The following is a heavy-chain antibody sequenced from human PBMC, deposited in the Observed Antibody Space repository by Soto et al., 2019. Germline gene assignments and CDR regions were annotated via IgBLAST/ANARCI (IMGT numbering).Heavy chain of an antibody. Sequence: GGSLRLSCASSVFTFISYSMNWVRQAPGKGLEWVSSISSSSSYIYYADSVKGRFTISRDNAKNSLYLQMNSLRAEDTAVYYCASYRAYSGYDRGYDYWGRGTLVTVSS. J-gene: IGHJ4*02. D-gene: IGHD5-12*01. CDR3: ASYRAYSGYDRGYDY. V-gene: IGHV3-21*01. CDR2: ISSSSSYI. CDR1: VFTFISYS.